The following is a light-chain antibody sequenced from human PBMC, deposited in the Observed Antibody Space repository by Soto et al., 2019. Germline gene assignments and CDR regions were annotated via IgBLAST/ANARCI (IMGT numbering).Light chain of an antibody. CDR2: EVS. CDR1: DSDIGAYNY. J-gene: IGLJ1*01. V-gene: IGLV2-14*01. CDR3: SSYTSISTIV. Sequence: QSVLTQPASVSGSPGQSITISCTGTDSDIGAYNYVSWYQQHPGKAPKLMIYEVSDRPSGVSNRFSGSKSGNTASLTISGLQAEDEADYYCSSYTSISTIVFGSGTKVTVL.